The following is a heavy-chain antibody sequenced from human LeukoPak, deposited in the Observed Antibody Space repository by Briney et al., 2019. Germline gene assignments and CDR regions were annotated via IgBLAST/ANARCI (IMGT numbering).Heavy chain of an antibody. D-gene: IGHD3-16*01. Sequence: GGSLRLSCAASGFTFSSYAMSWVRQAPGKGLEWVSAISGSGGSTYYADSVKGRFTISRDNSKNTPYLQMNRLRAEDTAVYYCANEEPLYDYVWGSCLDYWGQGTLVTVSS. CDR2: ISGSGGST. V-gene: IGHV3-23*01. CDR3: ANEEPLYDYVWGSCLDY. J-gene: IGHJ4*02. CDR1: GFTFSSYA.